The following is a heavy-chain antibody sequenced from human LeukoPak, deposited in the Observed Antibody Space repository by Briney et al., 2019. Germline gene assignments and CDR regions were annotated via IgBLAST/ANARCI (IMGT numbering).Heavy chain of an antibody. CDR1: GGSISSYY. CDR3: ARRGRLRWSPSGYFDY. Sequence: SETLSLTCTVSGGSISSYYWGWIRQPPGKGLEWIGSIYYSGSTYYNPSLKSRVTISVDTSKNQFSLKLSSVTAADTAVYYCARRGRLRWSPSGYFDYWGQGTLVTVSS. CDR2: IYYSGST. J-gene: IGHJ4*02. D-gene: IGHD4-23*01. V-gene: IGHV4-39*07.